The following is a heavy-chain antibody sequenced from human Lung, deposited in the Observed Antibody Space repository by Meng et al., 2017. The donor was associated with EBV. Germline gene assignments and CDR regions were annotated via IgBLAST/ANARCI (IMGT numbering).Heavy chain of an antibody. CDR3: GSRRGYTGYIIDS. Sequence: QFQLVQAGAEVKKPGSSVMVSCKASGDSFDNFVISWVRQAPGQGLEWMGGIIPVFGETNYAQKFQGRVTFIADNSTSTVYMELSSLKSDDTAVYYCGSRRGYTGYIIDSWGQGTLVTVSS. CDR2: IIPVFGET. D-gene: IGHD5-12*01. J-gene: IGHJ4*02. CDR1: GDSFDNFV. V-gene: IGHV1-69*06.